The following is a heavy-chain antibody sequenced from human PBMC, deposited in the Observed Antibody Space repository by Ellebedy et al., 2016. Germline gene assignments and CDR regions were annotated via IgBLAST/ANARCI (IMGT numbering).Heavy chain of an antibody. Sequence: SETLSLTCAVSGGSISSGGYSWSWIRQPPGKGLEWIGYIYHSGSTYYNPSLKSRVTISVDTSKNQFSLKLSSVTAADTAVYYCARLRFDYWGQGTLVTVSS. J-gene: IGHJ4*02. V-gene: IGHV4-30-2*01. CDR1: GGSISSGGYS. D-gene: IGHD4-17*01. CDR2: IYHSGST. CDR3: ARLRFDY.